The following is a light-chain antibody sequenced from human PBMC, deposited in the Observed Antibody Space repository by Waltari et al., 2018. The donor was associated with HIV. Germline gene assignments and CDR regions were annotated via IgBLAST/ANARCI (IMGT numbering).Light chain of an antibody. Sequence: QSALTQPASVSGFPGQTINISCTGISTDSRFYQHVSWYQQHPCSVPRLIIYDIDSRPSGISDHFSGSRSGDSASLTISGLQSGDEAHYFCASNRLDSTLVFGGGTKLTIL. CDR3: ASNRLDSTLV. CDR2: DID. V-gene: IGLV2-14*03. J-gene: IGLJ2*01. CDR1: STDSRFYQH.